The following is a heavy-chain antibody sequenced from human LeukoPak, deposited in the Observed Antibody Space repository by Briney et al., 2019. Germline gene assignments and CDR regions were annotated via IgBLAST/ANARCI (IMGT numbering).Heavy chain of an antibody. CDR2: IYSAGTT. D-gene: IGHD3-22*01. CDR1: GFTVTNNY. Sequence: GGSLRLSCAASGFTVTNNYMSWVRQAPGKGLEWVSVIYSAGTTYYADSVKGRFTISRQNPENTLFLQMNSLRPEDTAVYYCARVLGYDSSGYYRGYFDYWGQGTLVAVSS. V-gene: IGHV3-53*04. CDR3: ARVLGYDSSGYYRGYFDY. J-gene: IGHJ4*02.